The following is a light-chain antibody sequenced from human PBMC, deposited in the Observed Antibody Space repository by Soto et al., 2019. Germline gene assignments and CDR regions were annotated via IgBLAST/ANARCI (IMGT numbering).Light chain of an antibody. J-gene: IGKJ5*01. Sequence: EIVLTQSPGTLSLSPGERATLSCRASQSVSSIYLAWYQQKPGQAPRLLIYGASGRATGIPDRFSGSGSGTDFTLTISRLEPEDFAVYYCQQYGSSRPVTFGQGTRLEI. CDR3: QQYGSSRPVT. CDR1: QSVSSIY. CDR2: GAS. V-gene: IGKV3-20*01.